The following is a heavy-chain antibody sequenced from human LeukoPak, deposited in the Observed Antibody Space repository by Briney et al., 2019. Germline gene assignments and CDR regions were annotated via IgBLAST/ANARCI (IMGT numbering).Heavy chain of an antibody. V-gene: IGHV1-18*01. J-gene: IGHJ4*02. CDR1: GYTFTIYG. CDR2: ISAYNGNT. D-gene: IGHD1-26*01. CDR3: ARIGLGSYYGFCDY. Sequence: ASVNVSFKASGYTFTIYGISWVRQAPGQGLEWMGWISAYNGNTNYAQKLQGRVTMTTDTSTSTAYMELRSLRSDDTAVYYCARIGLGSYYGFCDYWGQGTLVTVSS.